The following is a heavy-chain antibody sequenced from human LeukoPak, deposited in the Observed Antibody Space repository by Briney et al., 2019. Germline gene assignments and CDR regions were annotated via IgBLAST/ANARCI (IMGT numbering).Heavy chain of an antibody. V-gene: IGHV3-23*01. J-gene: IGHJ4*02. CDR1: GFTFSSYA. CDR2: ITSSGGST. Sequence: PGESLRLSCAASGFTFSSYAMTWVRQAPGKGLEWVSSITSSGGSTYYADSVKGRFTISRDNSKNTLSLQMNSLRAEDTAAYYCAKSEGSSSARRFDYWGQGTLVTVSS. D-gene: IGHD6-19*01. CDR3: AKSEGSSSARRFDY.